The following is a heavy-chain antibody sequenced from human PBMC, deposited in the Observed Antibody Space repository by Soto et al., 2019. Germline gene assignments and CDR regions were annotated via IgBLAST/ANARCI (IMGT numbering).Heavy chain of an antibody. Sequence: GGSLRLSCAASEFTFSSYAMTWVRQAPGKGLKWVSAISGSGVSTYYADSVKGRFTISRDNSKNTLYLQMNSLRAEDMAVYYCANDMLKLPPHYLDYWGQGTLVTVSS. CDR3: ANDMLKLPPHYLDY. V-gene: IGHV3-23*01. CDR2: ISGSGVST. J-gene: IGHJ4*02. D-gene: IGHD2-15*01. CDR1: EFTFSSYA.